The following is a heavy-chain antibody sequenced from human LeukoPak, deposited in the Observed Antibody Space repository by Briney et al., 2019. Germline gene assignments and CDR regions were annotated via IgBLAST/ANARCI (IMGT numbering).Heavy chain of an antibody. CDR2: IHTSGST. V-gene: IGHV4-4*07. CDR1: GGSISSYY. D-gene: IGHD2-2*02. Sequence: SETLSLTCTVSGGSISSYYWSWIRQPAGKGLEWIGRIHTSGSTNYNPSLKSRVTMSVDTSKNQFSLKLSSVTAADTAVYYCARGYCSSTSCYNGMDVWGQGTTVTVSS. J-gene: IGHJ6*02. CDR3: ARGYCSSTSCYNGMDV.